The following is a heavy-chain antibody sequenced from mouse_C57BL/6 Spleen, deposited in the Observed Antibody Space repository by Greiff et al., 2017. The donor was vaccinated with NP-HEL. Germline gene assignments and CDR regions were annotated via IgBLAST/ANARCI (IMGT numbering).Heavy chain of an antibody. V-gene: IGHV1-81*01. D-gene: IGHD1-1*01. J-gene: IGHJ1*03. CDR3: ASYYYGSSHYWYFDV. Sequence: VQLQQSGAELARPGASVKLSCKASGYTFTSYGISWVKQRTGQGLEWIGEIYPRSGNTYYNEKFKGKATLTADKSSSTAYMELRSLTSEDSAVYFCASYYYGSSHYWYFDVWGTGTTVTVSS. CDR2: IYPRSGNT. CDR1: GYTFTSYG.